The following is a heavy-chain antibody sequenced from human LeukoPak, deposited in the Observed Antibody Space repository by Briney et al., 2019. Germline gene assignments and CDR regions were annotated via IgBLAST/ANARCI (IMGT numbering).Heavy chain of an antibody. D-gene: IGHD6-19*01. Sequence: PSETLSLTCTVSGGSISSYYWSWIRQPPGKGLEWIGYIYYSGSTNYNPSLKSRVTISVDTSKNQFSLKLSSVTAADTALYYCAKDLDSTGLYPTQQRGGDWGQGTLVTVSS. J-gene: IGHJ4*02. CDR1: GGSISSYY. CDR3: AKDLDSTGLYPTQQRGGD. CDR2: IYYSGST. V-gene: IGHV4-59*01.